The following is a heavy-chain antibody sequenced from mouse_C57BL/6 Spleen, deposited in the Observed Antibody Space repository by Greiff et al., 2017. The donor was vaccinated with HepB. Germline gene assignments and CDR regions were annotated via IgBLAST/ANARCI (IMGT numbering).Heavy chain of an antibody. V-gene: IGHV1-22*01. CDR2: INPNNGGT. CDR3: AKEGNYYYGSSPWFAY. D-gene: IGHD1-1*01. Sequence: EVQLVESGPELVKPGASVKMSCKASGYTFTDYNMHWVKQSHGKSLEWIGYINPNNGGTSYNQKFKGKATLTVNKSSSTAYMELRSLTSEDSAVYYCAKEGNYYYGSSPWFAYWGQGTLVTVSA. CDR1: GYTFTDYN. J-gene: IGHJ3*01.